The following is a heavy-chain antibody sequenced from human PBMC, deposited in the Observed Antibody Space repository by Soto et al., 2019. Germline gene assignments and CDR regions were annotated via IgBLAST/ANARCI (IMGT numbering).Heavy chain of an antibody. CDR1: AYTFTSYD. V-gene: IGHV1-8*01. CDR2: MNPNSGNT. Sequence: ASVKVSCKASAYTFTSYDINWVRQATGQGLEWMGWMNPNSGNTGYAQKFQGRVTMTRNTSISTAYMELSSLRSEDTAVYYCAREDRVRETGLVPAAIDGMDVWGEGTTVSVSS. J-gene: IGHJ6*04. CDR3: AREDRVRETGLVPAAIDGMDV. D-gene: IGHD2-2*01.